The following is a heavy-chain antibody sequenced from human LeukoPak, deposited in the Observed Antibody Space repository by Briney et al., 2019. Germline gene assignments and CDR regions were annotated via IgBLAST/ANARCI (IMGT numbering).Heavy chain of an antibody. V-gene: IGHV4-30-4*01. D-gene: IGHD2-21*02. CDR3: ARETTGGGDEGHAFDI. CDR1: GGSISGGDYY. J-gene: IGHJ3*02. Sequence: PSETLSLTCTVSGGSISGGDYYWSWIRQPPGKGLEWIGYIYYSGSTYYNPSLKSRVTISVDTSKNQFSLKLSSVTAADTAVYYCARETTGGGDEGHAFDIWGQGTMVTVSS. CDR2: IYYSGST.